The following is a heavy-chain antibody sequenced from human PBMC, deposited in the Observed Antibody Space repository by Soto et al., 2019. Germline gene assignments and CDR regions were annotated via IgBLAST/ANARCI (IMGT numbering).Heavy chain of an antibody. V-gene: IGHV1-69*01. CDR1: GGTFSSYA. Sequence: QVQLVQSGAEVKKPGSSVKVSCKASGGTFSSYAISWVRQAPGQGLEWMGGISPIFGTANYAQKFQGRVTITADESTSTAYMELSSLRSEDTAVYYCARVGEGTVLTARPYYYYGMDVWGQGTTVTVSS. CDR3: ARVGEGTVLTARPYYYYGMDV. CDR2: ISPIFGTA. D-gene: IGHD2-21*02. J-gene: IGHJ6*02.